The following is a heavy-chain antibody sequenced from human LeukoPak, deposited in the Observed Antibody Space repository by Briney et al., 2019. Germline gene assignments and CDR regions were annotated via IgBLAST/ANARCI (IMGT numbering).Heavy chain of an antibody. J-gene: IGHJ4*02. CDR1: GASISSGSNY. CDR2: IYSSGST. D-gene: IGHD2-15*01. V-gene: IGHV4-39*07. CDR3: ASRYCSGGSCYSRSFGY. Sequence: PSETLSLTCSVSGASISSGSNYWGWIRQPPGKTLEWIGSIYSSGSTYYNPSLKSRVIIIIDTPKNHFSLTLSSVTAADTAVYYCASRYCSGGSCYSRSFGYWGQGTLVTVSS.